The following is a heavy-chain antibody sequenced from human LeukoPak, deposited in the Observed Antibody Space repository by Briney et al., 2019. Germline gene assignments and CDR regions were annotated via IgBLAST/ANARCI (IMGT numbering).Heavy chain of an antibody. J-gene: IGHJ4*02. CDR1: GFTFTDYA. CDR3: ATDRERDPSVYYLV. CDR2: ISDNGGVT. V-gene: IGHV3-23*01. Sequence: GGSLRLSCAASGFTFTDYAMSWVRQAPEKGLEWISTISDNGGVTYYADSVKGRFAISRDNSKNTLFLQMNSLRAEDSAVYYCATDRERDPSVYYLVGGQGTLITVSS. D-gene: IGHD3-22*01.